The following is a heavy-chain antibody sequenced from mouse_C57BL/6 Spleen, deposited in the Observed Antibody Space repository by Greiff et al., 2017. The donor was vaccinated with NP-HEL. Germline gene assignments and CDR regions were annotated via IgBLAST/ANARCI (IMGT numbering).Heavy chain of an antibody. CDR2: IDPSDSYT. D-gene: IGHD1-1*01. Sequence: VQLQQSGAELVMPGASVKLSCKASGYTFTSYWMHWVKQRPGQGLEWIGEIDPSDSYTNYNQKFKGKSTLTVDQSSSTAYMQLSSLTSEDSAVYYCARSYNGSSYAMDYWGQGTSVTVSS. J-gene: IGHJ4*01. V-gene: IGHV1-69*01. CDR3: ARSYNGSSYAMDY. CDR1: GYTFTSYW.